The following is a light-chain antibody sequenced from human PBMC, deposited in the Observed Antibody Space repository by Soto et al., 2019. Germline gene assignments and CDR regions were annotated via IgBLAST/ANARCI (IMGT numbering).Light chain of an antibody. CDR2: GAS. V-gene: IGKV3-20*01. J-gene: IGKJ1*01. CDR3: HQYGSSPRT. CDR1: QSVTSNY. Sequence: IVCTQSPGPLSFSQGELAPLSCRSSQSVTSNYLAWYQQKPGQAPRLLVYGASSRATGISDRFSGSGSGTDFTLTISRLEPEDFAVYYCHQYGSSPRTFGQGTKVDIK.